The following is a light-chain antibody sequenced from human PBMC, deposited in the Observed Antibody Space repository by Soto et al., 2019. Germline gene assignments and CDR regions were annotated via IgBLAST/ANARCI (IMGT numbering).Light chain of an antibody. Sequence: VLTQSPATLSLSPGERAILSCRASQSVEKYLAWYQQKPGQAPRLLIYDTSNRATGIPARFSGSGSETDFTLTISSREPEDFAVYYCQQRKHWPPLTFGGGTKVEIK. J-gene: IGKJ4*01. V-gene: IGKV3-11*01. CDR2: DTS. CDR3: QQRKHWPPLT. CDR1: QSVEKY.